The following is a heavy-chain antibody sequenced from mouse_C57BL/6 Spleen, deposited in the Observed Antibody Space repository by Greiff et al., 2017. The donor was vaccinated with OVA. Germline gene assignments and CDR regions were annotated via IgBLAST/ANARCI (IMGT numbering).Heavy chain of an antibody. J-gene: IGHJ2*01. Sequence: DVKLQESGPGLVKPSQSLSLTCSVTGYSITSGYYWNWIRQFPGNKLEWMGYISYDGSNNYNPSLKNRISITRDTSKNQFFLKLNSVTTEDTATYYCARGGYDYDDFDYWGQGTTLTVSS. V-gene: IGHV3-6*01. CDR2: ISYDGSN. CDR1: GYSITSGYY. D-gene: IGHD2-4*01. CDR3: ARGGYDYDDFDY.